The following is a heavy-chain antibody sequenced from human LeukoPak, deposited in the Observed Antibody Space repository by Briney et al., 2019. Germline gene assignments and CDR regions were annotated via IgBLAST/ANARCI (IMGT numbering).Heavy chain of an antibody. CDR2: ISAYNGNT. Sequence: ASVNVSCKASGYTFTSYGISWVRQAPGQGLEWMGWISAYNGNTNYAQKLQGRVTMTTDTSTSTAYMELRSLRSDDTAVYYCARVGEVPYFDWLLSPRTVDFDYWGQGTLVTVSS. CDR3: ARVGEVPYFDWLLSPRTVDFDY. D-gene: IGHD3-9*01. CDR1: GYTFTSYG. J-gene: IGHJ4*02. V-gene: IGHV1-18*04.